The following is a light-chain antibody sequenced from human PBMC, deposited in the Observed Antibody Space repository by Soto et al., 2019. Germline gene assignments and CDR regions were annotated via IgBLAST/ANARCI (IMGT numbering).Light chain of an antibody. Sequence: QSALTQPASVSGSPGQSITISCTGSSNDVGLYNYVSWYQQHPGKAPKLVISDVTNRPSGVSDRSSGSKSGNTAFLTISGLHAEDEADYYCSASTITATLFGRGTKLTVL. J-gene: IGLJ2*01. V-gene: IGLV2-14*03. CDR1: SNDVGLYNY. CDR2: DVT. CDR3: SASTITATL.